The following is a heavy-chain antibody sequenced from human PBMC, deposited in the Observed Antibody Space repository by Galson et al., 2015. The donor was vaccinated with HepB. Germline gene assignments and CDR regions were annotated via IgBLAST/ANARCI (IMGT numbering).Heavy chain of an antibody. CDR3: ASDPRHVLFYYYYMDV. Sequence: SLRLSCAASGFTFSDYYMSWIRQAPGKGLEWVSYISSSGSTIYYADSVKGRFTISRDNAKNSLYLQMNSLRAEDTAVYYCASDPRHVLFYYYYMDVWGKGTTVTVSS. V-gene: IGHV3-11*01. CDR2: ISSSGSTI. J-gene: IGHJ6*03. CDR1: GFTFSDYY. D-gene: IGHD2-15*01.